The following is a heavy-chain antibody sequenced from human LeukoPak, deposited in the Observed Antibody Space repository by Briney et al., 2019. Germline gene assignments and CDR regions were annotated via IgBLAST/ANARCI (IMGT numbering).Heavy chain of an antibody. CDR1: GFTFSSYN. V-gene: IGHV3-48*02. Sequence: KPGGSLRFSCAGSGFTFSSYNMNWVRQAPGKGLEWVSYISSSSRTTYYADSVKGRFTISRDNAKNSLYLQMNSLRDEDTAVYYCAREKWGSFDYWGQGTLVTVSS. J-gene: IGHJ4*02. CDR2: ISSSSRTT. D-gene: IGHD1-26*01. CDR3: AREKWGSFDY.